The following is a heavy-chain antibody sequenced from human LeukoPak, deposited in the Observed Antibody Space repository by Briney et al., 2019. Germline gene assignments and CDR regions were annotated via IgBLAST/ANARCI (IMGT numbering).Heavy chain of an antibody. CDR3: ARDSVAFSVISDAFDI. J-gene: IGHJ3*02. CDR1: GFTFSSYA. D-gene: IGHD3-22*01. V-gene: IGHV3-30*04. Sequence: GGSLRLSCAASGFTFSSYAMHGVRQAPGKGLEGVAVISYDGSNKYYADSVKGRFTISRDNSKNTLYLQMNSLRAEDTAVYYCARDSVAFSVISDAFDIWGQGTMVTVSS. CDR2: ISYDGSNK.